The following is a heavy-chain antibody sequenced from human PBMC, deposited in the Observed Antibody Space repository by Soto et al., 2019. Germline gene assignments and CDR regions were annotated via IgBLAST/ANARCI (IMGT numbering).Heavy chain of an antibody. CDR2: IYSGGST. D-gene: IGHD1-7*01. V-gene: IGHV3-66*01. CDR3: ARDKGIGWNYTGMDV. CDR1: GFTVSSNY. Sequence: GGSLRLSCAASGFTVSSNYMSWVRQAPGKGLEWVSVIYSGGSTYYADSVKGRFTISRDNSKNTLYLQMNSLRAEDTAVYYCARDKGIGWNYTGMDVWGKGTTVTVSS. J-gene: IGHJ6*04.